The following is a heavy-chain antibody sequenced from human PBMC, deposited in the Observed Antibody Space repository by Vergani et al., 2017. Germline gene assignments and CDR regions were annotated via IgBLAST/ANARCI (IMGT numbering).Heavy chain of an antibody. CDR1: GFTFSSAW. V-gene: IGHV3-15*01. CDR2: IRPKTDGETT. J-gene: IGHJ4*02. Sequence: EVQPVESGGGLVKPGWSLRLSCTTSGFTFSSAWMSWVRRAPGKGLEWVARIRPKTDGETTDYAAPVKGRFTIARDDSKNTLYLQMNSLKTEDTAVYYWTTPTKCELRYYFDFWGQGTLVTVSS. CDR3: TTPTKCELRYYFDF. D-gene: IGHD3-3*01.